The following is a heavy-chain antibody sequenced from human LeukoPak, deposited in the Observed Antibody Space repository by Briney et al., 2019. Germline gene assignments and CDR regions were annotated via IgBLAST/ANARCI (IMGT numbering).Heavy chain of an antibody. CDR1: GFTFSSYA. D-gene: IGHD1-1*01. Sequence: AGGSLRLSCAASGFTFSSYAMNWVRQAPGKGLEWISSISSVSTYIYYADSVKGRFTISRDNARNALYLQLTSLRVEDTAVYYCARDRKVEPLPEYWGQGTLVTVSS. CDR2: ISSVSTYI. J-gene: IGHJ4*02. V-gene: IGHV3-21*01. CDR3: ARDRKVEPLPEY.